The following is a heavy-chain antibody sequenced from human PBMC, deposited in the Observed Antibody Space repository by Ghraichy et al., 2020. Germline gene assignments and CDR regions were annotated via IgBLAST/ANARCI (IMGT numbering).Heavy chain of an antibody. CDR2: ISPSGHAS. J-gene: IGHJ5*02. Sequence: GGSLRLSCAASGFTFSSYAMAWVRQSPGRELEWVSAISPSGHASQYADSVKGRFTIARDNSRNTLYLQMSSLRAEDTAVYHCARSRQMQLVAGGRDLDPWGQGTLVTVSS. CDR3: ARSRQMQLVAGGRDLDP. D-gene: IGHD5-12*01. V-gene: IGHV3-23*01. CDR1: GFTFSSYA.